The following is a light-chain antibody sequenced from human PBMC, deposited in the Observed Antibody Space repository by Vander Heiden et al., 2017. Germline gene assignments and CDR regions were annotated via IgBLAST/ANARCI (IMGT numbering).Light chain of an antibody. CDR1: QSVLHSSNDKNY. CDR2: WAS. CDR3: LQGYSPPYT. V-gene: IGKV4-1*01. J-gene: IGKJ2*01. Sequence: IVMTQSPDSLAVSLGERATINCKSSQSVLHSSNDKNYLAWYQQKPGQPPKVLIYWASTRESGVPDRSSGSGSGTDFTLTISSLQAEDVAVYYCLQGYSPPYTFGQGTKLEIK.